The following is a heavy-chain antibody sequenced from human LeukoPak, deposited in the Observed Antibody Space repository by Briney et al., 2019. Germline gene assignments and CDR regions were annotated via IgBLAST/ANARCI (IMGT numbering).Heavy chain of an antibody. CDR2: IYYSGST. D-gene: IGHD6-6*01. V-gene: IGHV4-39*07. CDR3: ARATNSYSSSSRRLHYYYYYYMDV. CDR1: GGSISSSSYY. J-gene: IGHJ6*03. Sequence: SETLSLTCTVSGGSISSSSYYWGWIRQPPGKGLEWIGSIYYSGSTYYNPSLKSRVTISVDTSKNQFSLKLSSVTAADTAVYYCARATNSYSSSSRRLHYYYYYYMDVWGKGTTVTVSS.